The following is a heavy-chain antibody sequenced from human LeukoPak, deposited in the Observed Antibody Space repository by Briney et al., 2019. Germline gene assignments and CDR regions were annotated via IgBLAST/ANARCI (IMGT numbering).Heavy chain of an antibody. CDR2: IKSKTDGGTT. V-gene: IGHV3-15*01. CDR3: TTVPIVVRGVIADY. Sequence: GGSLRLSCAASGFTFSNAWMSWVRQAPGKGLEWVGRIKSKTDGGTTDYAAPVKGRFTISRDDSKNTLYLQMNSLKTEDTAVYYCTTVPIVVRGVIADYWGQGTLVTVSS. CDR1: GFTFSNAW. J-gene: IGHJ4*02. D-gene: IGHD3-10*01.